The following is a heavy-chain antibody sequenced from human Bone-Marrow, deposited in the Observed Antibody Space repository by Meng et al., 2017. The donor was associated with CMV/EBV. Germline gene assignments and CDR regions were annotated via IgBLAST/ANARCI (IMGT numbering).Heavy chain of an antibody. CDR1: GYAFSRFW. J-gene: IGHJ4*02. CDR3: ARDSLETYYYDSSGYFTLDY. V-gene: IGHV3-7*01. Sequence: GESLKISCVGSGYAFSRFWMSWVRQAPGKGLEWVANIKQDGSEKYYVDSVKGRFTMSRDNAKNSLYLQMNSLRAEDTAVYYCARDSLETYYYDSSGYFTLDYWGQGTLVTVSS. CDR2: IKQDGSEK. D-gene: IGHD3-22*01.